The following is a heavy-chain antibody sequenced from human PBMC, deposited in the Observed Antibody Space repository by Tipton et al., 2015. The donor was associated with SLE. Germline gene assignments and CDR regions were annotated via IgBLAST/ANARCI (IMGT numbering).Heavy chain of an antibody. Sequence: TLSLTCTISGGSISTYYWSWIRQSAGQGLEWIGHIYDTGGTDYNPSLNSRVTISVDRSKDEFSLRLTSVTAADTAVYYCARVVSERYFDYWGQGILVTVSS. CDR2: IYDTGGT. D-gene: IGHD5/OR15-5a*01. CDR1: GGSISTYY. J-gene: IGHJ4*02. CDR3: ARVVSERYFDY. V-gene: IGHV4-4*09.